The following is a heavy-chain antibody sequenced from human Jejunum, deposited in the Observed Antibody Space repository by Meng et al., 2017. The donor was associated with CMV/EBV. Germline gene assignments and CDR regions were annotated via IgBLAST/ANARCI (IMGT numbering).Heavy chain of an antibody. V-gene: IGHV4-39*01. CDR1: GGSISSGDDL. CDR3: ARLVLRGVIRNYFDY. D-gene: IGHD3-10*01. J-gene: IGHJ4*02. Sequence: GGSISSGDDLWGWIRQPPGKGLEYIGTIYYNANTYCNPSLKSRVTMSVDMSKNQFSLWLSSVTAADTAVYYCARLVLRGVIRNYFDYWGRGTLVTVSS. CDR2: IYYNANT.